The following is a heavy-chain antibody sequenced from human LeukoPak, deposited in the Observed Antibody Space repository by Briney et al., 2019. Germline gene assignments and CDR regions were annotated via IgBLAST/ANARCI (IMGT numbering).Heavy chain of an antibody. Sequence: SETLSLTCTVSGGSISSSSYYWGWIRQPPGKGLEWIGSIYYSGSTYYNPSLKSRVTISVDTSKNQFSLKLSSVTAADTAVYYCGRRGRAKWFDPWGQGTLVTVSS. CDR1: GGSISSSSYY. D-gene: IGHD4/OR15-4a*01. V-gene: IGHV4-39*01. CDR3: GRRGRAKWFDP. CDR2: IYYSGST. J-gene: IGHJ5*02.